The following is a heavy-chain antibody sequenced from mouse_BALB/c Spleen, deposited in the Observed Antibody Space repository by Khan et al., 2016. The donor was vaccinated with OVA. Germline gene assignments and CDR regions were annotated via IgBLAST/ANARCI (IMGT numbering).Heavy chain of an antibody. V-gene: IGHV1-63*02. CDR2: IYPGGYFT. J-gene: IGHJ1*01. D-gene: IGHD3-1*01. Sequence: QVQLQQSGGEVVRPGTSVKISCKASGYTFTNYWLGWVRQRPGHGLEWIGDIYPGGYFTNYHEKFKDKATLTVDTSSNTANMQLSSLTSEDSAGYVCARWATWYFDVWGAGTTVTVSS. CDR1: GYTFTNYW. CDR3: ARWATWYFDV.